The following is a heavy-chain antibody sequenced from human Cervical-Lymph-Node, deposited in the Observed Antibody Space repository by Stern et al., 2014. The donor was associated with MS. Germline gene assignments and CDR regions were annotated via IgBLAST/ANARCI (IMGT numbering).Heavy chain of an antibody. CDR3: ARGFYNFDY. D-gene: IGHD2/OR15-2a*01. J-gene: IGHJ4*02. Sequence: VQLVESGGGVVQPGRSLRLSCAASGFTFSAYAMHWVRQAPGKGLEWVALIWNDGSSKNYADSVKGRFTISRDNSKNTLYLQLNSLRAEDTAVFYCARGFYNFDYWGRGTLVTVSS. CDR2: IWNDGSSK. CDR1: GFTFSAYA. V-gene: IGHV3-33*01.